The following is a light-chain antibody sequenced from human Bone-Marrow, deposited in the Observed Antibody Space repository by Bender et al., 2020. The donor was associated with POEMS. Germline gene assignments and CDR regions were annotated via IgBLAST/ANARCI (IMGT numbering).Light chain of an antibody. CDR2: DVS. CDR1: SSDVGGYNY. Sequence: ALTQPASVSGSPGQSITISCTGTSSDVGGYNYVSWYQQHPGKAPKLMIYDVSKRPSGVPDRFSGSKSGNTASLAITGLQVEDEADYYCQSYDNSLGGWVFGGGTKLTVL. CDR3: QSYDNSLGGWV. J-gene: IGLJ3*02. V-gene: IGLV2-14*03.